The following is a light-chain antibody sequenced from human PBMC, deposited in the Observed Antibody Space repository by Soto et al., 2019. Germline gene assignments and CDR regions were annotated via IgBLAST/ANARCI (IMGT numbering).Light chain of an antibody. CDR2: EVS. V-gene: IGLV2-14*01. J-gene: IGLJ1*01. CDR3: NSYTSGSTYV. Sequence: QSALTQPASVSGSPGQSISISCTGTSSDVGGYNYVSWYQQHPGKAPEVLIYEVSNRPSGVSDRFSGSKSGNTASLTISGLQAGDEADYYCNSYTSGSTYVFGTGTKPTVL. CDR1: SSDVGGYNY.